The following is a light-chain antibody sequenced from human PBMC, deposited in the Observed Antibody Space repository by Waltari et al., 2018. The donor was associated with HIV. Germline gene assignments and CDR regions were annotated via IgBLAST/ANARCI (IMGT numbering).Light chain of an antibody. CDR2: YDR. CDR1: NIGVKS. Sequence: SYVLTQPPSVSVAPGGTATISCGGDNIGVKSVHWFQQKPGQAPVLVIYYDRDRPSAISERFSGSNPGNTVTLTITGVEAGNEADYYCQVWDSNSFFVFGSGTKVTVL. J-gene: IGLJ1*01. V-gene: IGLV3-21*04. CDR3: QVWDSNSFFV.